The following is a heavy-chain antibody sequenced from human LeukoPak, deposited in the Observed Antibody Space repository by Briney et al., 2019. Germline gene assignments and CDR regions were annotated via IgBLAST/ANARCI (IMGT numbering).Heavy chain of an antibody. Sequence: ASVKVSCKASGYTFTNYYIHWVRQAPGQGLEWMGIINPSSGSTTYSQKFQGRVTMTRDMSTSTLYMELSSLRSEDTAVYYCARDGGFGDILTEDYWGQGTLVTVSS. CDR1: GYTFTNYY. CDR2: INPSSGST. V-gene: IGHV1-46*01. CDR3: ARDGGFGDILTEDY. D-gene: IGHD3-9*01. J-gene: IGHJ4*02.